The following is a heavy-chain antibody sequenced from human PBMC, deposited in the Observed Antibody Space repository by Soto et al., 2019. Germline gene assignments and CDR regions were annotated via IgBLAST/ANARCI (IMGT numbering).Heavy chain of an antibody. J-gene: IGHJ4*02. CDR1: GGSFSGYY. D-gene: IGHD3-9*01. V-gene: IGHV4-34*01. CDR2: INHSGST. CDR3: ARSQYEILTGYYLGY. Sequence: SETLSLTCAVYGGSFSGYYWSWIRQPPGKGLEWIGEINHSGSTTYNPSLKSRVTMSADTSKNQFSLKLNSVTAADTAVYYCARSQYEILTGYYLGYWGQGTRVTVSS.